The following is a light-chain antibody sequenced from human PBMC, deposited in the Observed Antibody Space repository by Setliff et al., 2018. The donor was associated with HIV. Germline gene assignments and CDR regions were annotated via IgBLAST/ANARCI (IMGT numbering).Light chain of an antibody. V-gene: IGLV2-14*01. J-gene: IGLJ2*01. CDR2: GAT. Sequence: QSALTQPASVSGSPGQPIIISCTGTSSDVGANKFVSWYQQHPGETPKLMIHGATNRPSGVSNRFSGSKSGNTASLTISGLQAGDEADYYCSSFTTSGTVIFGGGTKVTVL. CDR3: SSFTTSGTVI. CDR1: SSDVGANKF.